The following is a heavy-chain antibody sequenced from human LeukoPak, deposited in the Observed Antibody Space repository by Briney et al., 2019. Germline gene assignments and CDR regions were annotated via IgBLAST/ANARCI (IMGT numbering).Heavy chain of an antibody. CDR3: ARDGLFLPGYSYDPADY. V-gene: IGHV3-21*01. CDR2: ISSSSSYI. D-gene: IGHD5-18*01. Sequence: GGSLRLSCAASGFTFSSYSMNWVRQAPGKGLEWVSSISSSSSYIYYADSVKGRFTISRDNAKNSLYLQMNSLRAEDTAVYYCARDGLFLPGYSYDPADYWGQGTLVTVSS. J-gene: IGHJ4*02. CDR1: GFTFSSYS.